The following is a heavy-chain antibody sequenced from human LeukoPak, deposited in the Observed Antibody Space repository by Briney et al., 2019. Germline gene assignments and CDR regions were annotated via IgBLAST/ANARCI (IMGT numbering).Heavy chain of an antibody. J-gene: IGHJ4*02. CDR1: GFTFSSYA. D-gene: IGHD2-21*02. V-gene: IGHV3-30-3*01. CDR2: ISYDGSNK. CDR3: AKDLVTALDY. Sequence: GGSLRLSCAASGFTFSSYAMHWVRQAPGKGLEWVAVISYDGSNKYYADSVKGRFTISRDNSKNTLYLQMNSLRAEDTAVYYCAKDLVTALDYWGQGTLVTVSS.